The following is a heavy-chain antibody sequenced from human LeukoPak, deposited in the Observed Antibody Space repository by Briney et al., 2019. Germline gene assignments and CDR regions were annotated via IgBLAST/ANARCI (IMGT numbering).Heavy chain of an antibody. CDR1: GDSMSSYY. V-gene: IGHV4-59*01. CDR3: ARGYGYYYYYMDV. CDR2: VSDSGNT. Sequence: SETLSLTCSVSGDSMSSYYWTWMRQPPGKGLEWIGFVSDSGNTEYNPYLKSRVTISVDTSGSQFSLGLTSVTAADSAVYYCARGYGYYYYYMDVWGKGTTVLVSS. D-gene: IGHD2-2*03. J-gene: IGHJ6*03.